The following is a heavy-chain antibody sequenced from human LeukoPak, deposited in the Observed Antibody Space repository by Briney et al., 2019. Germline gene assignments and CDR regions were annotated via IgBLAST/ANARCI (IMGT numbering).Heavy chain of an antibody. D-gene: IGHD2/OR15-2a*01. V-gene: IGHV4-39*01. CDR2: IYYSGST. CDR1: GGSISSYY. CDR3: ARHVNPGNNYYYYYMDV. Sequence: PSETLSLTCTVSGGSISSYYWGWIRQPPGKGLEWIGSIYYSGSTYYNPSLKSRVTISVDTSKNQFSLKLSSVTAADTAVYYCARHVNPGNNYYYYYMDVWGKGTTVTVSS. J-gene: IGHJ6*03.